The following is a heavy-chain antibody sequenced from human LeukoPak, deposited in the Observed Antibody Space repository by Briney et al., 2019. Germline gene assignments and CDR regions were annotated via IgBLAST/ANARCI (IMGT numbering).Heavy chain of an antibody. CDR1: GFTFSSYA. J-gene: IGHJ4*02. D-gene: IGHD6-19*01. CDR3: SKDVVPDSGWDLDY. CDR2: IYNSGSKT. Sequence: GGSLRLSCAASGFTFSSYAMSWIRQAPGKGLEWVSSIYNSGSKTFYADSVKGRFTISRDNSKNTLYLQMNSLTAEDTAIYYCSKDVVPDSGWDLDYWGQGTLVTVSS. V-gene: IGHV3-23*05.